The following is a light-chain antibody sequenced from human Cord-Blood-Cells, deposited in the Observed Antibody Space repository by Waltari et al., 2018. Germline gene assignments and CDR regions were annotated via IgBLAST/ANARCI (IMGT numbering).Light chain of an antibody. CDR1: QSLLHSNGYNY. Sequence: DIVMTQSPLSLPVTPGEPASISCRSSQSLLHSNGYNYLDWYLQKPGQSPQLLIYLGSSRAAGVPYRLSCSGSGTDFTLKISRVEAEDVGVYYCMQALQTPQITLAQGTRLEIK. J-gene: IGKJ5*01. CDR3: MQALQTPQIT. V-gene: IGKV2-28*01. CDR2: LGS.